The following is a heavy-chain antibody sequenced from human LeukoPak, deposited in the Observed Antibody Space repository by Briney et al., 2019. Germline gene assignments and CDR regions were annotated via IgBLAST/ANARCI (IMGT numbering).Heavy chain of an antibody. CDR1: GFTFSSYW. D-gene: IGHD3-10*01. V-gene: IGHV3-7*01. CDR3: ARDWQGWFGEFPPLDY. J-gene: IGHJ4*02. Sequence: GGSLGLSCAASGFTFSSYWMSWVRQAPGKGLEWVANIKQDGSEKYYVDSVKGRFTISRDNAKNSLYLQMNSLRAEDTAVYYCARDWQGWFGEFPPLDYWGQGTLVTVSS. CDR2: IKQDGSEK.